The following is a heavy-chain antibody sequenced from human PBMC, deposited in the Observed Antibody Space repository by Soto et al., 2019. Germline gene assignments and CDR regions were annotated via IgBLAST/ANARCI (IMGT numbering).Heavy chain of an antibody. V-gene: IGHV3-23*01. CDR3: AKGTLVKPPGTRSLDI. D-gene: IGHD6-13*01. Sequence: EVQLLESGGDLVQPGGSLRLSCAASGFTFTNFAMSWVRQAPGKGLEWVSTIGGGDGTTYYADSVKGRFTISRDNSNNGLYLQMNSPRAGDTAVYFCAKGTLVKPPGTRSLDIWGQVTMVIVAS. CDR2: IGGGDGTT. J-gene: IGHJ3*02. CDR1: GFTFTNFA.